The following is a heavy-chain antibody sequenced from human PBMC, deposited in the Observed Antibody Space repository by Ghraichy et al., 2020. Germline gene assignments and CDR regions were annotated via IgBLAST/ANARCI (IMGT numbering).Heavy chain of an antibody. D-gene: IGHD6-19*01. J-gene: IGHJ4*02. CDR1: GFTFNNYA. CDR3: ATDLQWL. CDR2: ISSNGGST. Sequence: GGSLRLSCSASGFTFNNYAMHWVRQAPGKGLEYVSAISSNGGSTYYGDSVKGRFTISRDNSNNTLFLQMSSLRPEDTALYYCATDLQWLWGQGTLVIVSS. V-gene: IGHV3-64*04.